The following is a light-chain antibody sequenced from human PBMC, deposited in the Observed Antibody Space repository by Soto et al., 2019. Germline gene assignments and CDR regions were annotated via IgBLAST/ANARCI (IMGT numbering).Light chain of an antibody. CDR1: SSDVGFYNY. CDR3: CSYAGSYTVI. V-gene: IGLV2-11*01. Sequence: QSVLTQPRSVSGSPGQSVTISCTGTSSDVGFYNYVSWYQQHPGKAPKLMIYDVSGRPSGVPDRFSGSKSGNTASLTISGLQAEDAAEYYCCSYAGSYTVIFGGGTKLTVL. J-gene: IGLJ2*01. CDR2: DVS.